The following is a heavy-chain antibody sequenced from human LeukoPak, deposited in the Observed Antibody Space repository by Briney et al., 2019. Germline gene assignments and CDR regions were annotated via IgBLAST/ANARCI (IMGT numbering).Heavy chain of an antibody. CDR1: GGSFSGYY. Sequence: KPSETLSLTCAVYGGSFSGYYWSWIRQPPGKRLEWIGEINHSGSTNYNPSLKSRVTISVDTSKNQFSLKLSSVTAADTAVYYCARGGVGYSYGEVWEYWGQGTLVTVSS. CDR3: ARGGVGYSYGEVWEY. CDR2: INHSGST. V-gene: IGHV4-34*01. J-gene: IGHJ4*02. D-gene: IGHD5-18*01.